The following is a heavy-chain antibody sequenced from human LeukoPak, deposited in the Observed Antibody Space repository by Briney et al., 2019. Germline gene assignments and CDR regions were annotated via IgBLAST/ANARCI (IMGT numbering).Heavy chain of an antibody. CDR1: GFTFSSYA. D-gene: IGHD3-22*01. V-gene: IGHV3-30*04. J-gene: IGHJ4*02. Sequence: TGRSLRLSCAASGFTFSSYAIHWVRQAPGKGLEWVAVISYDGSNKYYADSVKGRFTISRDNSKNTLYLQMNSLRAEDTAVYYCARDGPTYYYDSSGYYYFDYWGQGTLVTVSS. CDR3: ARDGPTYYYDSSGYYYFDY. CDR2: ISYDGSNK.